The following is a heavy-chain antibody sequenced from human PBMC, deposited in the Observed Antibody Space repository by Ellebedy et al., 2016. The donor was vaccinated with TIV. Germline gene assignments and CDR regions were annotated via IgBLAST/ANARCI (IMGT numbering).Heavy chain of an antibody. CDR3: ARTDLRYGMDV. V-gene: IGHV4-38-2*02. Sequence: SETLSLTXSVSGFSISGGYSWGWIRQTPGKGLEWIGSMYHSGSTYYNPSLKSRVTISVDTSKNQFSLKLSSVTAAETAVYYCARTDLRYGMDVWGQGTTVTVSS. CDR2: MYHSGST. D-gene: IGHD3/OR15-3a*01. CDR1: GFSISGGYS. J-gene: IGHJ6*02.